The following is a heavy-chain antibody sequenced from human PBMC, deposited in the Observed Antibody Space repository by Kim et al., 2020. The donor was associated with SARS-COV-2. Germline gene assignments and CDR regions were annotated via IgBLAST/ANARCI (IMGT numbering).Heavy chain of an antibody. Sequence: ASVKVSCKASGYTFTSYGISWVRQAPGQGLEWMGWISAYNGNTNYAQKLQGRVTMTTDTSTSTAYMEMRSLRSDDTAVYYCARFGGITMVRGVIIAGPSPYYYYGMDVWGQGTTVTVSS. CDR1: GYTFTSYG. CDR3: ARFGGITMVRGVIIAGPSPYYYYGMDV. CDR2: ISAYNGNT. D-gene: IGHD3-10*01. V-gene: IGHV1-18*01. J-gene: IGHJ6*02.